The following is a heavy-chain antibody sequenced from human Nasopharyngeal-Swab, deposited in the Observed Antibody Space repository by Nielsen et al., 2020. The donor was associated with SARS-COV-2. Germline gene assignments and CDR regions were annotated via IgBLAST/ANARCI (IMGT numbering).Heavy chain of an antibody. CDR1: GDSVSSSSAA. D-gene: IGHD4-17*01. Sequence: SETLSLTCAISGDSVSSSSAAWNWIRQSPSRGLEWLGRTYYRSKWHNDYAVSVKSRITINPDTSKNQFSLHLNSVTPEDTAVYYCARARGAYGDYYYYYYTDVWGKGTTVTV. J-gene: IGHJ6*03. CDR3: ARARGAYGDYYYYYYTDV. CDR2: TYYRSKWHN. V-gene: IGHV6-1*01.